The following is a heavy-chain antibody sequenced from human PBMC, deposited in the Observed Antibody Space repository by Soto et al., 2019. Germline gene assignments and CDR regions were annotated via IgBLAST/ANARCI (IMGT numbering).Heavy chain of an antibody. CDR3: ARWGTTGGLDV. Sequence: QVQLVESGGGVVQPGTSLRVSCVGSGFTFRSYVIHWVRQAPGKGLEWVALTSYAGSDKYYGDSVRGRFTISRDNSRNTVELQMDSLRLEDTALYYCARWGTTGGLDVWGQGTRVSVSS. D-gene: IGHD4-17*01. V-gene: IGHV3-30*19. CDR2: TSYAGSDK. J-gene: IGHJ1*01. CDR1: GFTFRSYV.